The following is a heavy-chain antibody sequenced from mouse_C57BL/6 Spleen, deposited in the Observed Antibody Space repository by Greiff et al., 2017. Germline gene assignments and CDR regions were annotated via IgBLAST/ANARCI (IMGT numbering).Heavy chain of an antibody. J-gene: IGHJ2*01. Sequence: QVQLQQSGAELVKPGASVKISCKASGYAFSSYWMNWVKQRPGKGLEWIGQIYPGDGDTNYNGKFKGKATVTVDKSSSTAYMQLSSLTSEDSAVYFCSRESTTLVGGFDYWGQGTTLTVSS. D-gene: IGHD1-1*01. CDR2: IYPGDGDT. CDR1: GYAFSSYW. V-gene: IGHV1-80*01. CDR3: SRESTTLVGGFDY.